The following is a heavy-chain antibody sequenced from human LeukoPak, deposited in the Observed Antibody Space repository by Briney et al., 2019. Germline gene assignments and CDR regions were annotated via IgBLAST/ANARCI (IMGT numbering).Heavy chain of an antibody. D-gene: IGHD2-15*01. J-gene: IGHJ4*02. CDR3: ARDHCSGGSCYSDY. V-gene: IGHV3-53*01. Sequence: GGSLRLSCAASGFTVSSNYMSWVRQAPGKGLEWVSAIYSGGSTYYADSVKGRFTISRDNSKNTLYLQMNSLRAEDTAVYYCARDHCSGGSCYSDYWGQGTLVTVSS. CDR1: GFTVSSNY. CDR2: IYSGGST.